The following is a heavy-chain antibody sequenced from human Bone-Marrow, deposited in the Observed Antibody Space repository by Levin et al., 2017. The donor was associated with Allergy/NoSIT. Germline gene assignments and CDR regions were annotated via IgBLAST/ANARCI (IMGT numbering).Heavy chain of an antibody. D-gene: IGHD6-13*01. CDR3: AKDSDSSSWYYFDY. V-gene: IGHV3-9*01. CDR1: GFTFDDYA. CDR2: SSWNSGNI. J-gene: IGHJ4*02. Sequence: PGGSLRLSCAASGFTFDDYAMHWVRQAPGKGLEWVSGSSWNSGNIGYADSVKGRFTITRDNAKNSLYLQMNSLRAEDTALYFCAKDSDSSSWYYFDYWGQGTLVTVSS.